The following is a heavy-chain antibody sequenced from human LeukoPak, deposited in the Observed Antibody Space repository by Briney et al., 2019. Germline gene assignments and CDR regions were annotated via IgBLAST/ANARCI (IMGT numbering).Heavy chain of an antibody. D-gene: IGHD1-7*01. CDR3: ASRGEYNWNSPLDY. CDR2: IIPIFGTA. V-gene: IGHV1-69*13. Sequence: ASVKDSCKASGGTFSSYAISWVRQAPGQGLEWMGGIIPIFGTANYAQKFQGRVTITADESTSTAYMELSSLRSEDTAVYYCASRGEYNWNSPLDYWGQGTLVTVSS. J-gene: IGHJ4*02. CDR1: GGTFSSYA.